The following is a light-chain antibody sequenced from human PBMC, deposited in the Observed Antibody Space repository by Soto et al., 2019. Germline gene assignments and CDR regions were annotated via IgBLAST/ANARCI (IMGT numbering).Light chain of an antibody. CDR2: RNN. CDR3: AAWDDSLSGVV. Sequence: QSVLTQPPSASGTPGQRVTISCSGSSSNIGRSYVFWYKQLPGTAPRLLIYRNNQRPSVVPDRFAGSNSGTGASLAISGLRSDYEAVYYCAAWDDSLSGVVFGGGTKVTVL. CDR1: SSNIGRSY. J-gene: IGLJ2*01. V-gene: IGLV1-47*01.